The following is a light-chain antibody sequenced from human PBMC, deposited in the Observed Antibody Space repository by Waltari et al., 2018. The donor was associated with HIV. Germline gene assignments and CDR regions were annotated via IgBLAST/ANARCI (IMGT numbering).Light chain of an antibody. Sequence: QAGLTQPPSVSRGLRQTATLTCTGNSNDVGHHGAAWLQQHQGHPPKVLSYRNNNRPSGISERFSASRSGNTASLSISGLQPEDEADYYCSAWDSGLNAWVFGGGTKLTVL. CDR2: RNN. J-gene: IGLJ3*02. CDR3: SAWDSGLNAWV. V-gene: IGLV10-54*04. CDR1: SNDVGHHG.